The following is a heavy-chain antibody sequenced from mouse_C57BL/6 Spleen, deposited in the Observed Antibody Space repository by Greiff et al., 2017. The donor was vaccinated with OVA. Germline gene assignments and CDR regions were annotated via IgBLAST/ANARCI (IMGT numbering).Heavy chain of an antibody. CDR3: ARPDSSGYVWFAY. J-gene: IGHJ3*01. CDR1: GYTFTSYT. Sequence: QVQLQQSGAELARPGASVKMSCKASGYTFTSYTMHWVKQRPGQGLEWIGYINPGSGYTKYNQKFKDKATLTADKSSSTAYMQLSSLTSEDSAVYYCARPDSSGYVWFAYWGQGTLVTVSA. D-gene: IGHD3-2*02. V-gene: IGHV1-4*01. CDR2: INPGSGYT.